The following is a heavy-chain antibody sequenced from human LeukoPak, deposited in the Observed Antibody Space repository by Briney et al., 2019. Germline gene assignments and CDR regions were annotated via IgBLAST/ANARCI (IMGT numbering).Heavy chain of an antibody. CDR3: AMWDGYNNIDY. CDR1: GGTLSSYA. D-gene: IGHD5-24*01. J-gene: IGHJ4*02. CDR2: IIPIFGTA. V-gene: IGHV1-69*05. Sequence: SVKVSCKASGGTLSSYAISRVLQAPGQGLEWMGGIIPIFGTANYAQKFQGRVTITTDESTSTAYMELSSLRSEDTAVYYCAMWDGYNNIDYWGQGTLVTVSS.